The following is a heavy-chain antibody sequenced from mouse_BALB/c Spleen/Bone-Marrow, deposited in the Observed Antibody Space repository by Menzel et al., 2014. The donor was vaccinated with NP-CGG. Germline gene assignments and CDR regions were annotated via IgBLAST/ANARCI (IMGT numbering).Heavy chain of an antibody. J-gene: IGHJ3*01. V-gene: IGHV14-3*02. CDR3: VRSPGDVNY. CDR2: IAPANGNT. CDR1: GFNIKDAY. Sequence: VQLQQSGAGLVKPGASVKLSCTGSGFNIKDAYIHWVKQRPEQGLEWIGRIAPANGNTEYDPKFQGKATITVDTSSNTAYLQLSSLTSEDTAVYYCVRSPGDVNYWGQGTLVTVSA.